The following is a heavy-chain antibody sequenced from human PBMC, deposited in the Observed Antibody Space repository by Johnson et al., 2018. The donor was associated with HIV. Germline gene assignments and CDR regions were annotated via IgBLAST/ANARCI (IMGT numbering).Heavy chain of an antibody. J-gene: IGHJ3*02. CDR2: IKQDGSEK. CDR3: ARVSSSRTRGRVPAAI. Sequence: VQLVESGGGLVQPGGSLRLSCAASGFTFSSYWMSWVRQAPGKGLEWVANIKQDGSEKYYVDSVKGRFTISRDNAKNSLYLQMNSLRAEDTAVYYCARVSSSRTRGRVPAAIWGQGTMVTVSS. CDR1: GFTFSSYW. V-gene: IGHV3-7*05. D-gene: IGHD2-2*01.